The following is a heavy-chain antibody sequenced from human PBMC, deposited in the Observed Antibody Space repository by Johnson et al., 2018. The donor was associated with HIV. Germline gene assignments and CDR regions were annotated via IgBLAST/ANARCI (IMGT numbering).Heavy chain of an antibody. D-gene: IGHD3-3*01. CDR3: ARVSTGFTIFGVVILPTGAFDI. V-gene: IGHV3-20*04. Sequence: VQLVESGGGVLRPGGSLRLYCAASGFTFDDYDMSWVRQAPGKGLEWVSGINWNGGGAGYVDSVKGRFTISRDNAKNSLYLQMNSLRAEDTALYYCARVSTGFTIFGVVILPTGAFDIWGQGTMVTVSS. CDR1: GFTFDDYD. J-gene: IGHJ3*02. CDR2: INWNGGGA.